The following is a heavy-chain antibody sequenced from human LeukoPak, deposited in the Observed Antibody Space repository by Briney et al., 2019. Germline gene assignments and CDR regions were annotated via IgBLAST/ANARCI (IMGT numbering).Heavy chain of an antibody. Sequence: SETLSLTCAVYGGSFSGYYWSWIRQPPGKGLEWIGEINHSGSTNYNPSLKSRVTISVDTSKNQFSLKLSSVTAADTAVYYCARVIQQSNWKSGFDYWGQGTLVTVSS. V-gene: IGHV4-34*01. CDR3: ARVIQQSNWKSGFDY. D-gene: IGHD5-18*01. J-gene: IGHJ4*02. CDR2: INHSGST. CDR1: GGSFSGYY.